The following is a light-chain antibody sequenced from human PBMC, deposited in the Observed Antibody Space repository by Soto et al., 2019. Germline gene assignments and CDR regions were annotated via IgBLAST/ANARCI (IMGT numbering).Light chain of an antibody. V-gene: IGKV3-20*01. J-gene: IGKJ1*01. CDR1: QSVSSNY. Sequence: ELTQSPGTLSLSPGERSTLSCRASQSVSSNYLAWYQQKPGQAPRLLIYGASSRATGIPDRFSGSGSGTDFTLTISRLEPEDFAVYYCQHYGSSPETFGQGTKVDNK. CDR2: GAS. CDR3: QHYGSSPET.